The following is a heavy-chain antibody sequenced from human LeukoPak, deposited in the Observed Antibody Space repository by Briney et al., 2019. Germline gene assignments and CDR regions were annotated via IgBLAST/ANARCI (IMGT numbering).Heavy chain of an antibody. CDR2: ISTSSSYI. CDR3: AKDGSGSYFPPYYFDY. V-gene: IGHV3-21*04. J-gene: IGHJ4*02. D-gene: IGHD3-10*01. Sequence: PGGSLRLSCAASGFTFSSYSMNWVRQAPGKGLEWVSSISTSSSYIYYADSVKGRFTISRDNSKNTLYLQINSLRAEDTAVYYCAKDGSGSYFPPYYFDYWGQGTLVTVSS. CDR1: GFTFSSYS.